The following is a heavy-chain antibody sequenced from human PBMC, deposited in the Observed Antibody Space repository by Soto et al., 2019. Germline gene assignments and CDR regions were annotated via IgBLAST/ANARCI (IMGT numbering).Heavy chain of an antibody. CDR2: INTYNGNT. V-gene: IGHV1-18*01. CDR1: GYTFTNYG. Sequence: QVQLVQSGAEVKKPGASVKVSCKASGYTFTNYGISWVRQAPGQGLEWMGWINTYNGNTNHAQKLQGRVTMTTDTSTSTAYMELRGLGSDDTAVYYCARGVGSGTYYNQYNWFDPWGQGTLVTVSS. CDR3: ARGVGSGTYYNQYNWFDP. J-gene: IGHJ5*02. D-gene: IGHD3-10*01.